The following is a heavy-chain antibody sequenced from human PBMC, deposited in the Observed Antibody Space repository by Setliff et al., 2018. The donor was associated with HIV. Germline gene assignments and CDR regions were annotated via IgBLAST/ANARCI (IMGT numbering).Heavy chain of an antibody. CDR3: ARRSGSYYQFDY. CDR2: ISSDSRYI. J-gene: IGHJ4*02. CDR1: GFNFKNYN. D-gene: IGHD1-26*01. Sequence: GGSLRLSCVGSGFNFKNYNMNWVRQAPGKGLEWISSISSDSRYIYYADSVKGRFTISRDNAKDSVYLQISALRVEDTAVYYCARRSGSYYQFDYWGRGTLVTVSS. V-gene: IGHV3-21*01.